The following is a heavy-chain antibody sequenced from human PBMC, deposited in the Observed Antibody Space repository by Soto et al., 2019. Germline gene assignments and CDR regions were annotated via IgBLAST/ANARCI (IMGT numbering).Heavy chain of an antibody. D-gene: IGHD5-18*01. CDR3: ARTPLYSYGYKDYYYGMDV. CDR2: IYPGDSDT. J-gene: IGHJ6*02. Sequence: HGESLKISCKGSGYSFTSYWIGWVRQMPGKGLEWMGIIYPGDSDTRYSPSFQGQVTISADKSISTAYLQWSSLKASDTAMYYCARTPLYSYGYKDYYYGMDVWGQGTTVTVSS. V-gene: IGHV5-51*01. CDR1: GYSFTSYW.